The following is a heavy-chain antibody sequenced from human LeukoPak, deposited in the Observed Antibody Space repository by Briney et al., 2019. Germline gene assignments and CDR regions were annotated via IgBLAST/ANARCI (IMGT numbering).Heavy chain of an antibody. CDR1: GRPISSGFC. J-gene: IGHJ6*03. Sequence: SETRSFTGDVSGRPISSGFCWGCTRQPPGKGLEWIATIYHSGKTYYSPSLRSRITASKDASRNQLSLNLSSVTAADAAVYYCVGQTDISFYYYIDAWGRGTTVTISS. D-gene: IGHD3-3*02. V-gene: IGHV4-38-2*01. CDR3: VGQTDISFYYYIDA. CDR2: IYHSGKT.